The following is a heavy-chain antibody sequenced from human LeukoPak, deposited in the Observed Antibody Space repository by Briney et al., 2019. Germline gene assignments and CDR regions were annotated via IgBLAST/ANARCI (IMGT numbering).Heavy chain of an antibody. V-gene: IGHV3-13*01. J-gene: IGHJ2*01. D-gene: IGHD6-13*01. CDR1: GFTFSSYD. CDR3: ARGGLRDSSSWYSWYFDL. Sequence: PGGSLRLSCAASGFTFSSYDMHWVRQATGKGLEWVSAIGTAGDTYYPGSVKGRFTISRENAKNSLYLQMNSLRAGDTAVYYCARGGLRDSSSWYSWYFDLWGRGTLVTVSS. CDR2: IGTAGDT.